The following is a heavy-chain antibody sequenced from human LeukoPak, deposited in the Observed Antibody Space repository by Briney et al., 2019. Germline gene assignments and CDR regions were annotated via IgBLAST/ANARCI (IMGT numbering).Heavy chain of an antibody. CDR2: ISGSGGST. J-gene: IGHJ4*02. Sequence: PGGSLRLSCAASGFTFSSYAMSWVRQAPGKGLEWVSAISGSGGSTYYADSVKGRFTISRDNSKNTLYLQMNSLRAEDTAVYYCAKVVGANMIVVVITSYFDYWGQGTLVTVSS. CDR3: AKVVGANMIVVVITSYFDY. CDR1: GFTFSSYA. D-gene: IGHD3-22*01. V-gene: IGHV3-23*01.